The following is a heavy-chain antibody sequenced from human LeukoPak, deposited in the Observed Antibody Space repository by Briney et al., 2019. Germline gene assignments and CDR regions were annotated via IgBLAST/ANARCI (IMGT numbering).Heavy chain of an antibody. Sequence: SETLSLTCAVYGGSFSGYYWSWIRQPPGKGLEWIGEINHSGSTNYNPSLKSRVTISVDTSKNQFSLKLSFVTAADTAVYYCARTLSRYCSSTSCSRRWFDPWGQGTLVTVSS. V-gene: IGHV4-34*01. J-gene: IGHJ5*02. CDR1: GGSFSGYY. D-gene: IGHD2-2*01. CDR2: INHSGST. CDR3: ARTLSRYCSSTSCSRRWFDP.